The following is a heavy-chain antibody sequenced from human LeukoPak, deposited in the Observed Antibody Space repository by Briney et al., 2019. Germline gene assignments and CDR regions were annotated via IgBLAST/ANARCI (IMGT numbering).Heavy chain of an antibody. CDR2: FDPEDGET. Sequence: ASVKVSCKVSGYTLTELSMHWVRQAPGKGLDWMGGFDPEDGETIYAQKFQGRVTMTEDTSTDTAYMELSSLRSEDTAVYYCATTPPRWLRQLGFDYWGQGTLVTVSS. CDR1: GYTLTELS. CDR3: ATTPPRWLRQLGFDY. D-gene: IGHD5-24*01. V-gene: IGHV1-24*01. J-gene: IGHJ4*02.